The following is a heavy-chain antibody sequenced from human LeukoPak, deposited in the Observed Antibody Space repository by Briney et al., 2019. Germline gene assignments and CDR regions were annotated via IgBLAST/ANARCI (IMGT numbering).Heavy chain of an antibody. J-gene: IGHJ6*03. CDR3: ARENYYYYYMDV. CDR1: GFTFSSYS. CDR2: ISSSSSYI. V-gene: IGHV3-21*01. Sequence: GASLRLSCAASGFTFSSYSMNWVRQAPGKGQEWGSSISSSSSYIYYADSVKGRFTISRDNAKNSLYLQMNSLRAEDTAVYYCARENYYYYYMDVWGKGTTVTVSS.